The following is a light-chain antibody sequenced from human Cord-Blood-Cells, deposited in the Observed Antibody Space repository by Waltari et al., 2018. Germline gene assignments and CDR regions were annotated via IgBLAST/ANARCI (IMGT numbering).Light chain of an antibody. CDR3: QQSYSTPLT. V-gene: IGKV1-39*01. CDR2: AAS. J-gene: IGKJ4*01. Sequence: DIQRTQSPSSLSPSVGDRVTITCRASQSISSYLNWYQQKPGKAPKLLIYAASSLQSGVPSSFSGSGSGTDFTLTISSLQPEDFATYYCQQSYSTPLTFGGGTKVEIK. CDR1: QSISSY.